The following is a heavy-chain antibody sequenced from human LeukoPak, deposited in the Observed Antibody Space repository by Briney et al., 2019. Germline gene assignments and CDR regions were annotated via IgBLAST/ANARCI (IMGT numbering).Heavy chain of an antibody. D-gene: IGHD4-23*01. J-gene: IGHJ4*02. CDR1: GFTFSKYP. CDR3: AREDSTVDRFHFPDY. CDR2: ITSGDYT. V-gene: IGHV3-69-1*02. Sequence: GGSLRLSCAASGFTFSKYPMHWVRQAPGQGLEWVSYITSGDYTNYADSVKGRFTISRDIAKNSLFLQMNSLRAEDTAVYYCAREDSTVDRFHFPDYWGREPWSPSPQ.